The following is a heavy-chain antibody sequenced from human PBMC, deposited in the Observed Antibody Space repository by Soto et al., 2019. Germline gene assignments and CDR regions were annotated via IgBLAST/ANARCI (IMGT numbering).Heavy chain of an antibody. Sequence: PSETLSLTCTVSGGSISSYYWSWIRQPPGKGLGWIGYIYYSGSTNYNPSLKSRVTISVDMSKNQFSLKLSSVTAADTAVYYCARDGPYCSGGSCYSRASWFDPWGQGTLVTVSS. CDR1: GGSISSYY. CDR2: IYYSGST. D-gene: IGHD2-15*01. V-gene: IGHV4-59*01. J-gene: IGHJ5*02. CDR3: ARDGPYCSGGSCYSRASWFDP.